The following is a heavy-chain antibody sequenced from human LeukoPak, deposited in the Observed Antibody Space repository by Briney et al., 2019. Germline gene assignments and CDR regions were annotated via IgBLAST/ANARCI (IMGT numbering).Heavy chain of an antibody. V-gene: IGHV4-39*07. Sequence: PSETLSLTCTVSGGSISSISYYWGWIGQPPGKGLVCIGSSYYSGSTYYNPSLNSQVTISVDTFKKQCLLEVSSVTSEETGVYYCSNMGAKNPPGTVDYWGQGTLVTVSS. J-gene: IGHJ4*02. CDR1: GGSISSISYY. CDR3: SNMGAKNPPGTVDY. CDR2: SYYSGST. D-gene: IGHD5-12*01.